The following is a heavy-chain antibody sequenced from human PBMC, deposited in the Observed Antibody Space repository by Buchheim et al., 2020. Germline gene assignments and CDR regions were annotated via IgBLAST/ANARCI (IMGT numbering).Heavy chain of an antibody. CDR3: AREVSMIRGLFNY. CDR2: MNPNSGNT. D-gene: IGHD3-10*01. CDR1: GYTVTSYD. V-gene: IGHV1-8*01. J-gene: IGHJ4*02. Sequence: QVQLVQSGAEVKTPGASVKVSCKASGYTVTSYDINWVRQATGRGLEWLGWMNPNSGNTGYAQKFQGRVTMTRDTSISTVYMELSSLRSEDTAVYYCAREVSMIRGLFNYWGQGTL.